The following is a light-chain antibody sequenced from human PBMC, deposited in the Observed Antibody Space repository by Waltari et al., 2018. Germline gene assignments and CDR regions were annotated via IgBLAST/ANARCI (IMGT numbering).Light chain of an antibody. V-gene: IGLV3-1*01. CDR2: QDS. J-gene: IGLJ2*01. CDR1: KLGDKY. CDR3: QAWDSSHVV. Sequence: SYELTQPPSVSVSPGQTASITCSGDKLGDKYACWYQQKPGQSPVLVIYQDSKRPSGIPERFSGSNSGNTATLTLSGTQAMDEADYYCQAWDSSHVVFGGGTKLTVL.